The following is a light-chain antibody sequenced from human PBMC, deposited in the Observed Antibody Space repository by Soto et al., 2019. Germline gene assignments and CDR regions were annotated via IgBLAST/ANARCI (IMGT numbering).Light chain of an antibody. V-gene: IGKV1-39*01. CDR2: GGS. CDR1: QNIHNF. J-gene: IGKJ2*01. CDR3: QQTYNAPYT. Sequence: DLQMTQSPSPLSASVRERVTITCRASQNIHNFLNWYQLKPGKAPKLLIYGGSSLQSDVPSRFSGSGSGTDFTLTINSLQPEDFATYCCQQTYNAPYTFGQGTKLDVK.